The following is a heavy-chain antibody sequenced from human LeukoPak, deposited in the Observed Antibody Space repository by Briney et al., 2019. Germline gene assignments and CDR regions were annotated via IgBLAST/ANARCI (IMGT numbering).Heavy chain of an antibody. CDR3: ARVYDILTGYSHFDY. CDR2: IYYSGST. V-gene: IGHV4-39*07. CDR1: GGSISSSSYY. D-gene: IGHD3-9*01. J-gene: IGHJ4*02. Sequence: SETLSLTCTVSGGSISSSSYYWGWIRQPPGKGLEWIGSIYYSGSTYYNPSLKSRVTISVGTSKNQFSLKLSSVTAADTAVYYCARVYDILTGYSHFDYWGQGTLVTVSS.